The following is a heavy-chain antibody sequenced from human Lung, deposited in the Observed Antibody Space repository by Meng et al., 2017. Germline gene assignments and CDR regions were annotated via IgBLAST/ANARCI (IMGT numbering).Heavy chain of an antibody. CDR1: GYTFTSYG. CDR3: ARGDLGMSGYYYTVH. Sequence: QVQLVQSGAEVKKPGASAKVSCKASGYTFTSYGITWVRQAPGQGLEWMGWINTDTRNPTYAQGFTGRFVFSLDTSVSTAYLQISSLMAEDTAIYYCARGDLGMSGYYYTVHWGQGTLVTVSS. D-gene: IGHD3-22*01. V-gene: IGHV7-4-1*02. J-gene: IGHJ4*02. CDR2: INTDTRNP.